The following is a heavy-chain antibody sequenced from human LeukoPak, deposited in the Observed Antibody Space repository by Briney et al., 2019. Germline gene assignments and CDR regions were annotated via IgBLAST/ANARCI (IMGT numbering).Heavy chain of an antibody. CDR1: GYSGIELD. J-gene: IGHJ3*02. CDR3: ATHTISGVVTYAFQM. V-gene: IGHV1-24*01. Sequence: ASVKVSCKLSGYSGIELDMHWVRQAPGKGLEGMGGFDREDGGTIYARKFQGRVTMTEDTSTDTACMQLSSLTSEDTAVYYCATHTISGVVTYAFQMWGRGTLVTVPS. D-gene: IGHD3-3*01. CDR2: FDREDGGT.